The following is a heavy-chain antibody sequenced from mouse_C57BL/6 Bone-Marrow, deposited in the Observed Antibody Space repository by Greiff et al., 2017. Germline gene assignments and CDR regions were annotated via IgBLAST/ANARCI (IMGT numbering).Heavy chain of an antibody. CDR1: GYTFTSYW. CDR3: ARDGSSYDWFAY. V-gene: IGHV1-69*01. J-gene: IGHJ3*01. CDR2: IDPSDSYT. Sequence: VQLQQPGAELVMPGASVKLSCKASGYTFTSYWMHWVQQRPGQGLEWIGEIDPSDSYTNYNQKFKGKSTLTVDKSSSTAYMQLSSPTSDDSAVYYGARDGSSYDWFAYWGQGTLVTVSA. D-gene: IGHD1-1*01.